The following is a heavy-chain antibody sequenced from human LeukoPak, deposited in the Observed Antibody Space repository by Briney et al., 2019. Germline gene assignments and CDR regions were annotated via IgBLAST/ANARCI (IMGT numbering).Heavy chain of an antibody. V-gene: IGHV3-7*01. D-gene: IGHD3-16*01. CDR1: GFTFSTYW. CDR2: IKEDGSVK. CDR3: ATEGTDYRGSFGWFDP. Sequence: GGSLRLSCAASGFTFSTYWMHWVRQAPGKGLEWVANIKEDGSVKYYVDSVKGRFTISRDNAKNSLYLQLNSLRVEDTAVYYCATEGTDYRGSFGWFDPWGQGTLVTVSS. J-gene: IGHJ5*02.